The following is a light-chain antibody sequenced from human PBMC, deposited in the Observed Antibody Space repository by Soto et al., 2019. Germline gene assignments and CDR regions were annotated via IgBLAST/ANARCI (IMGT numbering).Light chain of an antibody. CDR1: QSVSSY. CDR2: DAS. Sequence: EIVLTQSPATLSLSPGERATLSCRASQSVSSYLAWYQQEPGQAPRLLNYDASNRSTGIPARFSGSGSGTDFTLTISGLEPEDCAVYYGQQRSNWRLTFGGGTKVEIK. J-gene: IGKJ4*01. V-gene: IGKV3-11*01. CDR3: QQRSNWRLT.